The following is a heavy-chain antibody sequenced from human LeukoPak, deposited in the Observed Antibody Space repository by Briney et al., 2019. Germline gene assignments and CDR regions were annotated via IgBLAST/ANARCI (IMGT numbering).Heavy chain of an antibody. CDR1: GFTFSNYW. J-gene: IGHJ4*02. CDR3: AKHAVQYSTTPPLGY. D-gene: IGHD6-6*01. CDR2: IKEDGSEK. V-gene: IGHV3-7*01. Sequence: GGSLRLSCAASGFTFSNYWMNWVRQAPGKGLEWVANIKEDGSEKYYVDSVKGRFTISRDNAKNSLYLQMNSLRAEDTAVYYCAKHAVQYSTTPPLGYWGQGTLVTVSS.